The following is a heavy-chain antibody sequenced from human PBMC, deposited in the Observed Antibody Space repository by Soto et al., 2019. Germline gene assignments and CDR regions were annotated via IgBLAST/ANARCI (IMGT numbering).Heavy chain of an antibody. D-gene: IGHD1-26*01. CDR2: IYYSGST. CDR1: GGSISAYY. V-gene: IGHV4-59*01. CDR3: ARVGSGSYYDFNWFDP. Sequence: SETLSLTCTFSGGSISAYYWSWIRQPPGKRLEWIGHIYYSGSTNYSPSFKSRVTISIDTSKRQFSLKLRSVTAADTAVYYCARVGSGSYYDFNWFDPWGQGKVVTVSS. J-gene: IGHJ5*02.